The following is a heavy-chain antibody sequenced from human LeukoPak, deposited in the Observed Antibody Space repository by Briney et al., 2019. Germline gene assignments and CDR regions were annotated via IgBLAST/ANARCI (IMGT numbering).Heavy chain of an antibody. CDR2: IIPIFGTA. Sequence: ASVKVSCKASGGTFSSYAISWVRQAPGQGLGRMGGIIPIFGTANYAQKFQGRVTITTDESTSTAYMELSSLRSEDTAVYYCARVNWNYVWFDPWGQGTLVTVSS. CDR3: ARVNWNYVWFDP. J-gene: IGHJ5*02. CDR1: GGTFSSYA. D-gene: IGHD1-7*01. V-gene: IGHV1-69*05.